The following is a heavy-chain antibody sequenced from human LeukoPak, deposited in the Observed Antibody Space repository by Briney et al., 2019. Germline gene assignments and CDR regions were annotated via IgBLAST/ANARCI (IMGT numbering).Heavy chain of an antibody. CDR1: GYTFTGYY. J-gene: IGHJ6*03. V-gene: IGHV1-2*02. D-gene: IGHD6-13*01. CDR3: ARAALGYSSTWDYYYYMDV. Sequence: ASVKVSCKASGYTFTGYYIHWVRQAPGQGLEWMGWINPNSGVTNYAQKFQGRVTMTRDTSISTAYMELSRLRSDDTAVYYCARAALGYSSTWDYYYYMDVWGKGTTVTASS. CDR2: INPNSGVT.